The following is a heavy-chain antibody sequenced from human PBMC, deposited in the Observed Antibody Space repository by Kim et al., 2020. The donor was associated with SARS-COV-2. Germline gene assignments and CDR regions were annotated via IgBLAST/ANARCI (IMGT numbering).Heavy chain of an antibody. CDR3: ARQSVRGIFRYYGLDV. CDR2: DYYSGNT. CDR1: GGSIRNSSYY. D-gene: IGHD3-10*01. V-gene: IGHV4-39*01. Sequence: SETLSLTCTVSGGSIRNSSYYWAWIRQPPGKGLEWIGNDYYSGNTFHNPSLKSRVTISVDTSRNQFSLKVYSVTAADTAVYYCARQSVRGIFRYYGLDVWGQGTTVKVSS. J-gene: IGHJ6*02.